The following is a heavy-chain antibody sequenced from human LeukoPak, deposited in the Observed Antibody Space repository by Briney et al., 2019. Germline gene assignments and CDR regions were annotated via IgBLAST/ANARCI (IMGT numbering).Heavy chain of an antibody. CDR1: GFAFSSDW. CDR2: INSDGSST. J-gene: IGHJ2*01. CDR3: ASRWWYFDL. V-gene: IGHV3-74*03. D-gene: IGHD6-13*01. Sequence: PGGSLRLSCAASGFAFSSDWMHWVRQAPGKGLVWVSRINSDGSSTTYADSVKGRFTISRDNAKITLYLQMNSLRAEDTALYYCASRWWYFDLWGRGTLVTVSS.